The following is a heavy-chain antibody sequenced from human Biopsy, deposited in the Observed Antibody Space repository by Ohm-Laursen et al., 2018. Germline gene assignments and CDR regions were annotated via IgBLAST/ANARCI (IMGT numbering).Heavy chain of an antibody. D-gene: IGHD4-23*01. J-gene: IGHJ1*01. CDR2: ISHTGYT. V-gene: IGHV4-59*11. Sequence: SDTLSLTCAVSGGSFTGHYWTWVRQPPGKGLEWFGHISHTGYTSYKSSLKSRVTISLDTTRKHFSLRLTSLAAADTAVYYCARGSNEYGGLYFPHWGQGTLVTVSS. CDR1: GGSFTGHY. CDR3: ARGSNEYGGLYFPH.